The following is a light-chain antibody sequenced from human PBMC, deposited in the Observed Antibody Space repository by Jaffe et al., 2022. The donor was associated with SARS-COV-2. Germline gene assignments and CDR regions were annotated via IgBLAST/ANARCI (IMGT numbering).Light chain of an antibody. CDR2: DVF. Sequence: EIVLTQSPATLSLSPGERVTLSCRTSQSVSSFLAWYQQKPGQVPRLLIYDVFNRATGIPARFSGSGSGTDFTLTISSLEPEDSAVYYCQHRSKWPLTFGGGTKVQI. CDR1: QSVSSF. V-gene: IGKV3-11*01. J-gene: IGKJ4*01. CDR3: QHRSKWPLT.